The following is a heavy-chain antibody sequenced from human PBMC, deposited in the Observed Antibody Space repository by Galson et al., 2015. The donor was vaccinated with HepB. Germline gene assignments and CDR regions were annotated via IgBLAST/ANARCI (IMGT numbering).Heavy chain of an antibody. Sequence: ETLSLTCTVSGGSVSGGDYYWNWIRQPPGQGLEWLAYIRSRGGTTMYNPSLKSRVTISLDTSQNAFSLKLDSVTAADTALYFCARDFLGTTSRHAAFDIWGQGTAVTVSS. D-gene: IGHD1-14*01. CDR3: ARDFLGTTSRHAAFDI. V-gene: IGHV4-61*03. CDR2: IRSRGGT. CDR1: GGSVSGGDYY. J-gene: IGHJ3*02.